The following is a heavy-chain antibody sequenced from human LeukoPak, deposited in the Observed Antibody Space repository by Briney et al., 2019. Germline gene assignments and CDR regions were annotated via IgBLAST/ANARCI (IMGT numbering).Heavy chain of an antibody. CDR1: GGSFNGYY. J-gene: IGHJ4*02. V-gene: IGHV4-34*01. Sequence: SETLSLTCAVYGGSFNGYYWSWIRQPPGKGLEWIGEINHSGSTNYNPSLKSRVTISVDTSKNQFSLKLSSVTAADTAVYYCASEGSGYHFDYWGQGTLVTVSS. D-gene: IGHD3-22*01. CDR2: INHSGST. CDR3: ASEGSGYHFDY.